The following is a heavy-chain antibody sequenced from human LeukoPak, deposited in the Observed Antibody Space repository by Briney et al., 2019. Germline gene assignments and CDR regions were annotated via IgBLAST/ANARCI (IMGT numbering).Heavy chain of an antibody. D-gene: IGHD5-12*01. CDR1: GYTFTSYG. J-gene: IGHJ4*02. Sequence: ASVKVSCKASGYTFTSYGISWVRQAPGQGLEWMGWISAYNGNTNYAQKLQGRATMTTDTSTSTAYMELRSLRSDDTAVYYCARVRGYESTATFDYWGQGTLVTVSS. V-gene: IGHV1-18*01. CDR2: ISAYNGNT. CDR3: ARVRGYESTATFDY.